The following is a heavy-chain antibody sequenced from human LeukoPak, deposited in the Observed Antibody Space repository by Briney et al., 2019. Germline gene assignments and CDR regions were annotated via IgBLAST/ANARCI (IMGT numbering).Heavy chain of an antibody. CDR3: ASEGPTDWFDP. J-gene: IGHJ5*02. CDR2: IYTSGST. Sequence: SETLSLTCTVSGVSISSYYLSWIRQPAGKGLEWIGRIYTSGSTNYNPSLKRRVTMSVDTSKNQFSLKLSTVTAADTAVYYCASEGPTDWFDPWGQGTLVTVSS. V-gene: IGHV4-4*07. CDR1: GVSISSYY.